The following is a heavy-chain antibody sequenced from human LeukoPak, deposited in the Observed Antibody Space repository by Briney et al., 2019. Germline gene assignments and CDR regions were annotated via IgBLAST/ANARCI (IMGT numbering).Heavy chain of an antibody. V-gene: IGHV4-39*01. CDR3: ARLIVNYDILTGTAFDY. J-gene: IGHJ4*02. CDR2: IYYSGST. D-gene: IGHD3-9*01. Sequence: PSETLSLTCTVSGGSISSSSYYWGWIRQPPGKGLEWIGSIYYSGSTYYNPSLKSRVTISVDTSKNQFSLKLSSVTAADTAVYYCARLIVNYDILTGTAFDYWGQGTLVTVSS. CDR1: GGSISSSSYY.